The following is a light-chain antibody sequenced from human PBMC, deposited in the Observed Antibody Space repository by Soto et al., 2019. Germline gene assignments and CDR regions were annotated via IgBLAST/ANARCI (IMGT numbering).Light chain of an antibody. J-gene: IGKJ5*01. CDR2: GAS. V-gene: IGKV3-15*01. CDR3: QQYNKWPQT. CDR1: QSVAND. Sequence: EIVMTQSPATLSVSPGERATLSCRASQSVANDLAWYQHKPGQAPRLLTHGASTRATGIPARFSGVGSGTEFTLTISSLQSEDFAVYYCQQYNKWPQTFGQETRLEI.